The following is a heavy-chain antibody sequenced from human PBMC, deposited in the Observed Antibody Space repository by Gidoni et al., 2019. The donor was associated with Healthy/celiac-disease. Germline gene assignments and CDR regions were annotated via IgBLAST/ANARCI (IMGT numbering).Heavy chain of an antibody. V-gene: IGHV4-31*03. Sequence: QVQLQESGPGLVKPSQTLSLTCTVSGGSISSGGYYWSWIRQHPGKGLEWIGYIYYSGSTYYNPSLKSRVTISVDTSKNQFSLKLSSVTAADTAVYYCARAAITMIVVVFNAFDIWGQGTMVTVSS. CDR1: GGSISSGGYY. J-gene: IGHJ3*02. CDR2: IYYSGST. CDR3: ARAAITMIVVVFNAFDI. D-gene: IGHD3-22*01.